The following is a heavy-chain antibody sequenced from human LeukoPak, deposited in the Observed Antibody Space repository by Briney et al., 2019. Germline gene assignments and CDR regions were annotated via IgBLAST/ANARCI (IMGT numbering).Heavy chain of an antibody. CDR3: AKDRPGQDY. J-gene: IGHJ4*02. CDR1: GFSFSDYY. CDR2: ISGSGGST. Sequence: GGSLRLSCAASGFSFSDYYMTWIRQAPGKGLEWVSAISGSGGSTYYADSVKGRFTISRDNSKNTLYLQMNSLRAEDTAVYYCAKDRPGQDYWGQGTLVTVSS. V-gene: IGHV3-23*01.